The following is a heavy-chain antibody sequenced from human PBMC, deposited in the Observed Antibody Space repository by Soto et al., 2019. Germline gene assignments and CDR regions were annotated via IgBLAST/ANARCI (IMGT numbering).Heavy chain of an antibody. CDR1: GDSISTDF. CDR3: ARGTSSGEIPKDYLDF. V-gene: IGHV4-59*01. CDR2: ISNTVGT. J-gene: IGHJ4*02. Sequence: PSETLSLTCIVSGDSISTDFWSWVRQPPGKGLEWIGFISNTVGTMYNPSLKSRVTISVDTSKNGFSLRLTSVTAADTAVYYCARGTSSGEIPKDYLDFWGQGALVP. D-gene: IGHD3-22*01.